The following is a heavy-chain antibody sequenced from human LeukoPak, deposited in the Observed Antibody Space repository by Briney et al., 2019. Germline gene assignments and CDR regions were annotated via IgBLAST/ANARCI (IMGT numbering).Heavy chain of an antibody. CDR1: GYTFTSYY. V-gene: IGHV1-46*01. J-gene: IGHJ5*02. Sequence: GASVKVSCKASGYTFTSYYMHWVRRAPGQGREWMGIINPSVGSTSYAQKFQGRVTMTRDTSTSTVYMELSSLRSEDTAVYYCAREAYGSNDNNWFDPWGQGTLVTVSS. D-gene: IGHD4-11*01. CDR2: INPSVGST. CDR3: AREAYGSNDNNWFDP.